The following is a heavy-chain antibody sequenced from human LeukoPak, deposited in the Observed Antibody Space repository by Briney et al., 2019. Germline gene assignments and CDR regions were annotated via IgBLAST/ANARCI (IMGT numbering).Heavy chain of an antibody. Sequence: GVSVKVSCKASGYTFTGYYMHWVRQAPGQGLEWMGWINPNSGGTNYAQKFQGRVTMTRDTSISTAYMELSRLRSDDTAVYYCARTGYSSSWFSYYYGMDVWGQGTTVTVSS. CDR1: GYTFTGYY. CDR3: ARTGYSSSWFSYYYGMDV. J-gene: IGHJ6*02. D-gene: IGHD6-13*01. CDR2: INPNSGGT. V-gene: IGHV1-2*02.